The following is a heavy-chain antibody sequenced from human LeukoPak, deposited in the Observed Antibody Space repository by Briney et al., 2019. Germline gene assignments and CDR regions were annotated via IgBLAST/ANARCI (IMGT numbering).Heavy chain of an antibody. CDR2: INPSGSST. J-gene: IGHJ4*02. V-gene: IGHV1-46*01. CDR1: GYAFTRHY. D-gene: IGHD1-26*01. Sequence: ASAKVSCKASGYAFTRHYMHWVRQAPGQGLEWMGLINPSGSSTIYAQKFQGRVTMTRDMSTSTDYMELSSLRSDDTAVYYCARSGSYYYYFDYWGQGTLVTVSS. CDR3: ARSGSYYYYFDY.